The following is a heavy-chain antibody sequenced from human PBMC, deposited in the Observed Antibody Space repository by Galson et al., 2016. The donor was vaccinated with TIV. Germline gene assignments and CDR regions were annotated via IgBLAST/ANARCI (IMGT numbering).Heavy chain of an antibody. D-gene: IGHD5-12*01. J-gene: IGHJ4*02. CDR1: GFTFSTYA. CDR3: AKNSEWLRWYYFDY. Sequence: LRLSCAASGFTFSTYAMSWVRQAPEKELEWVSSISGSGGDTYYTDSVKGRFTVSRDNSKNTVYLQMNSLIADDTAFYYCAKNSEWLRWYYFDYWGQGTLVTVSS. V-gene: IGHV3-23*01. CDR2: ISGSGGDT.